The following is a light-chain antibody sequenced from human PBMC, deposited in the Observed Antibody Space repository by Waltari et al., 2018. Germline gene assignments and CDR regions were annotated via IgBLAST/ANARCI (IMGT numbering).Light chain of an antibody. V-gene: IGLV2-14*01. CDR2: EVT. Sequence: QSALTQPASVSGSPGQSITISCTGTSSDIGDSNYVSWYQQHPGEAPKPTLYEVTNRPSGVSNRFSGSKSGNTASLTISGLQAEDEADYYCSSFTTNSPPYVFGTGTEVTVL. CDR3: SSFTTNSPPYV. CDR1: SSDIGDSNY. J-gene: IGLJ1*01.